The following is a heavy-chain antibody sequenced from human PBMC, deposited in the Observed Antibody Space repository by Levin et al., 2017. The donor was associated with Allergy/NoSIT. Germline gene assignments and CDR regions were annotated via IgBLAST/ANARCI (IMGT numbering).Heavy chain of an antibody. D-gene: IGHD4-17*01. CDR3: ARNDYGDYVHNFDY. V-gene: IGHV1-2*02. CDR1: GYTFTDHY. J-gene: IGHJ4*02. Sequence: ASVKVSCKAAGYTFTDHYMHWVRQAPGQGLEWMGWVNCNSGDTHYAQKFQDRVTMTRDTSITTAYIEVSSLRSDDTALYFCARNDYGDYVHNFDYWGQGTLVTVSS. CDR2: VNCNSGDT.